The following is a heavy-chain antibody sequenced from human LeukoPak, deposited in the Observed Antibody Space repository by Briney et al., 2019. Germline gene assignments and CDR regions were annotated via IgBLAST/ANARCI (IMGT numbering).Heavy chain of an antibody. V-gene: IGHV3-43*01. D-gene: IGHD1-26*01. Sequence: GGSLRLSCAASGFTFDDYTMHWVRQAPGKGLEWVSLISWDGVSTYYADSVKGRFTISRDNSNNSLYLQLNSLRTEDTAFYYCAKDGGSGATRPIDFWGQGTLVTVSS. CDR1: GFTFDDYT. CDR3: AKDGGSGATRPIDF. J-gene: IGHJ4*02. CDR2: ISWDGVST.